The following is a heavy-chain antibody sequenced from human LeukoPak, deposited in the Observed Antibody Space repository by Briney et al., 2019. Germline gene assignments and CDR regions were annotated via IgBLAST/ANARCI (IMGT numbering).Heavy chain of an antibody. V-gene: IGHV3-48*01. D-gene: IGHD2-15*01. CDR1: GFTFSSYS. Sequence: PGGSLRLSCAASGFTFSSYSMNWVRQAPGKGLEWVSYISSSSSTIYYADSVKGRFTISRDNAKNSLYLQMNSLRAEDTAVYYCARVVHTPQLFYFDYWGQGTLVTVSS. CDR3: ARVVHTPQLFYFDY. CDR2: ISSSSSTI. J-gene: IGHJ4*02.